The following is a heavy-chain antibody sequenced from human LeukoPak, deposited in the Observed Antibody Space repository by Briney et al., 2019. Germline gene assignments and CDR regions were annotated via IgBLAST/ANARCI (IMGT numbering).Heavy chain of an antibody. CDR2: ISGSGGST. D-gene: IGHD1-26*01. Sequence: GGSLRLSCAASGFTFSSYAMSWVRQAPGKGLEWVSAISGSGGSTYYADSVKGRFTISRDNSKNTLYLQMNSLRAGDTAVYYCAKDPIFSGSYGVFDYWGLGTLVTVSS. J-gene: IGHJ4*02. CDR1: GFTFSSYA. CDR3: AKDPIFSGSYGVFDY. V-gene: IGHV3-23*01.